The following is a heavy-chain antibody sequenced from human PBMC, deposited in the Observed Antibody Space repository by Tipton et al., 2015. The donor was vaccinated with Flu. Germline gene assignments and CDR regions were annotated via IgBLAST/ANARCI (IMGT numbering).Heavy chain of an antibody. J-gene: IGHJ6*02. V-gene: IGHV4-61*01. Sequence: LRLSCTVFGDSISRSSYYWSWIRQPPGKGLEWIGYIYNSGTTNFNPSLMSRLTISVDTSKNQFSLKLSSVTAADTAVYFCARARAPYYYYAMDVWGQGTTVTVSS. CDR2: IYNSGTT. CDR1: GDSISRSSYY. CDR3: ARARAPYYYYAMDV.